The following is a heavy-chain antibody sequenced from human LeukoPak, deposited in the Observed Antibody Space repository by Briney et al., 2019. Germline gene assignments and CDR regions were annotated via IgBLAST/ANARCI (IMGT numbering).Heavy chain of an antibody. CDR1: GYTFTGYY. J-gene: IGHJ4*02. D-gene: IGHD4-17*01. Sequence: ASVKVSCKASGYTFTGYYMHWVRQALGQGLEWMGRINPNSGGTNYAQKFQGRVTMTRDTSISTAYMELSRLRSDDTAVYYCARGPYGDYPEDYWGQGTLATVSS. V-gene: IGHV1-2*06. CDR2: INPNSGGT. CDR3: ARGPYGDYPEDY.